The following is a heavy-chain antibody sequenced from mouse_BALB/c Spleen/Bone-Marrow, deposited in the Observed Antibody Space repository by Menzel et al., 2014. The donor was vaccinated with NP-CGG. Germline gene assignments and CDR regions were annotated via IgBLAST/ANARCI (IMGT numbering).Heavy chain of an antibody. CDR2: ITKGGGST. D-gene: IGHD4-1*01. CDR3: ARQLAYAMDY. CDR1: GFTFSDYY. V-gene: IGHV5-12*02. Sequence: EVKLVESGGGLVQPGGSLKLSCATSGFTFSDYYMYWVRQTPEKRLEWVAYITKGGGSTYYPDIVKGRFTISGDNAKNSLCLQMSRLKSEDTAMYYCARQLAYAMDYWGQGTSVTVSS. J-gene: IGHJ4*01.